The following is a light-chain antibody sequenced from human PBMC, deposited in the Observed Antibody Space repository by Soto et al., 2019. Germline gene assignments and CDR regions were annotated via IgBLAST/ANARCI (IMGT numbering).Light chain of an antibody. Sequence: EIVLTQSPGTRSLSPGERATLSCRASQSVSSSYLAWYQQKPGQAPRLLIYRASSRATGITGRFNGSGSGTDFTLTISRLEPENFEVYYCQQYGKKPFPFGPGTKVDIK. CDR2: RAS. CDR3: QQYGKKPFP. V-gene: IGKV3-20*01. J-gene: IGKJ3*01. CDR1: QSVSSSY.